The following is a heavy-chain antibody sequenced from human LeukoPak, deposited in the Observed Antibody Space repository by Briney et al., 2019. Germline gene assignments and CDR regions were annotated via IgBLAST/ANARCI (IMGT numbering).Heavy chain of an antibody. D-gene: IGHD1-26*01. CDR1: GGSVNSGRNY. V-gene: IGHV4-61*01. J-gene: IGHJ4*02. CDR3: ASGGSYYVLDY. Sequence: SETLSLTCSVSGGSVNSGRNYWSWLRQPPGKGLEWIGYIQYSGRTNYKPSLKSRVTISLDTSKNQFFLNLSSVTAADTAVYYCASGGSYYVLDYWGQGTLVTVSS. CDR2: IQYSGRT.